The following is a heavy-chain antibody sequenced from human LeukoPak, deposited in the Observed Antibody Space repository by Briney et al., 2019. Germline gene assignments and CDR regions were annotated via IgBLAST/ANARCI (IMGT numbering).Heavy chain of an antibody. Sequence: ASVKVSCKASGYTFTGYYMHWVRQAPGQGLEWMGWINPNSGGTDYARKFQGRVTMTRDTSINTAYMELSRLRSDDTTVYYCARGYGDYEDAFDIWGQGTMVTVSS. J-gene: IGHJ3*02. CDR1: GYTFTGYY. CDR2: INPNSGGT. V-gene: IGHV1-2*02. CDR3: ARGYGDYEDAFDI. D-gene: IGHD4-17*01.